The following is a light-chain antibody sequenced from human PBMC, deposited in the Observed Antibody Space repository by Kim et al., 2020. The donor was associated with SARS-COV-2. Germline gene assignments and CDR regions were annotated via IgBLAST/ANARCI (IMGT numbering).Light chain of an antibody. CDR1: SSDIGRYNY. V-gene: IGLV2-8*01. CDR3: TSFAGSGV. CDR2: EVT. Sequence: QSALTQPPSASGSLGQSVTISCTGTSSDIGRYNYVSWYPQHPGKAPKHIIYEVTKRPSGVPDRFSGSKSGNTASLTVSGLQAEDEADYYCTSFAGSGVFGGGTQLTVL. J-gene: IGLJ2*01.